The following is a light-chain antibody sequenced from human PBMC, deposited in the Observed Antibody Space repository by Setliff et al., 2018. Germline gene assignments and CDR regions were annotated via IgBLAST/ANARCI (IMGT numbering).Light chain of an antibody. CDR3: SSYTSSSTAYG. J-gene: IGLJ1*01. CDR1: SSDVGGYNY. CDR2: DVS. Sequence: QSALTQPASVSGSPGQSITISCTGTSSDVGGYNYVSWYQQHPDKAPKLMIYDVSKRPSGGSNRFSGSKSGNTASLTISGLQAQDEADYYCSSYTSSSTAYGFGTGTKVT. V-gene: IGLV2-14*01.